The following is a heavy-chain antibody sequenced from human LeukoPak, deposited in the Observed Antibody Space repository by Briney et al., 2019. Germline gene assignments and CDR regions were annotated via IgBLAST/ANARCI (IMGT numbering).Heavy chain of an antibody. CDR1: GYTFTSYD. Sequence: ASVKVSCKASGYTFTSYDINWVRQATGQGLEWMGWMNPNSGNTGYAQKFQGRVTITRNTSISTAYMELSSLRSEDTAVYYRARDREQWRFDYWGQGTLVTVSS. V-gene: IGHV1-8*03. CDR3: ARDREQWRFDY. CDR2: MNPNSGNT. J-gene: IGHJ4*02. D-gene: IGHD6-19*01.